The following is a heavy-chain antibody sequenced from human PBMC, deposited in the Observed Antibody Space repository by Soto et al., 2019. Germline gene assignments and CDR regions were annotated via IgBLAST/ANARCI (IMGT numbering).Heavy chain of an antibody. J-gene: IGHJ4*02. CDR1: GGTFSSYS. D-gene: IGHD6-13*01. Sequence: SVNVSFKSSGGTFSSYSISWGRQAPGQGLECMGGIIPIFGTANYARKFQGRVTITADESTSTAYMELSSLRSEDTAVYYCARDEGGSPGDYWGQGTLVTVSS. CDR3: ARDEGGSPGDY. CDR2: IIPIFGTA. V-gene: IGHV1-69*01.